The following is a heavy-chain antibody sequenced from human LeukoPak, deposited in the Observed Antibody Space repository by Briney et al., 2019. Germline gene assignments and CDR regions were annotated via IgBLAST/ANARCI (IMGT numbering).Heavy chain of an antibody. CDR2: IYYSGST. Sequence: SETLSLTCTVSGGSISSGDYYWSWIRQPPGKGLEWIGYIYYSGSTYYNPSLKSRVTISVDTSKNQFSLKLSSVTAADTAVYYCARDLGYYYGSGSYGHWGQGTLVTVSP. CDR1: GGSISSGDYY. D-gene: IGHD3-10*01. J-gene: IGHJ4*02. CDR3: ARDLGYYYGSGSYGH. V-gene: IGHV4-30-4*01.